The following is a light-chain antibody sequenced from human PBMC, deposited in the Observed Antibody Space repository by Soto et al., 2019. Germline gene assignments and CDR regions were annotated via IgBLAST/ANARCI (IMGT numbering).Light chain of an antibody. CDR2: GAS. CDR1: QSFSSTF. CDR3: QQYGSSHHT. V-gene: IGKV3-20*01. Sequence: EIVLTRSPVTQSKSPGERATLSCRAIQSFSSTFLAWYQQKPGQAPGLLLFGASNRASGIPDRFAGSGSGTDFTLTISRLEPEDFAVYCCQQYGSSHHTFGGGRKVDIK. J-gene: IGKJ4*01.